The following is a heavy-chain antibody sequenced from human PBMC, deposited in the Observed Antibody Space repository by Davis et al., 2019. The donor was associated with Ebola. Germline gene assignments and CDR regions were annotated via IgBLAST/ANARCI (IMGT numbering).Heavy chain of an antibody. Sequence: GGSLRLSCAASGFTFSSYSMNWVRQAPGKGLEWVGRIRSKANSYATAYAASVKGRFTISRDDSKNKAYLQMNSLKTEDTAVYYCTKAGIVGATEHWGQGTLVTVSS. CDR2: IRSKANSYAT. CDR1: GFTFSSYS. CDR3: TKAGIVGATEH. J-gene: IGHJ4*02. D-gene: IGHD1-26*01. V-gene: IGHV3-73*01.